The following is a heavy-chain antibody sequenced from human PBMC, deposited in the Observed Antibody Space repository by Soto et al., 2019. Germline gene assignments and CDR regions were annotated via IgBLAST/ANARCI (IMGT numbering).Heavy chain of an antibody. CDR3: AKSDFYYDSSGRDLDPVLP. V-gene: IGHV3-30*18. CDR2: ISHDGSKK. Sequence: GGSLRLSCAASGLTFSRYGMHWVRQAPGKGLEWVAFISHDGSKKYYADSVKGRFTITRDNSKNTLSLQVTSLRAEDTAVYYCAKSDFYYDSSGRDLDPVLPWGPGTMVTV. CDR1: GLTFSRYG. J-gene: IGHJ3*01. D-gene: IGHD3-22*01.